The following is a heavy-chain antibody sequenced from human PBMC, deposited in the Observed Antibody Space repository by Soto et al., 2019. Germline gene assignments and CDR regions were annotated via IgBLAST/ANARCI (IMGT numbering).Heavy chain of an antibody. J-gene: IGHJ4*02. Sequence: SETLSLTCAVSGGSVSSTNWWSWVRQSPGKGLEWIGDIYHIGSTNYNPSLRGRVTISVDTSKNQFSLKLSSVTAADTAVYYCARRGGGTFDYWGQGTLVNVSS. CDR1: GGSVSSTNW. V-gene: IGHV4-4*02. CDR3: ARRGGGTFDY. CDR2: IYHIGST. D-gene: IGHD3-16*01.